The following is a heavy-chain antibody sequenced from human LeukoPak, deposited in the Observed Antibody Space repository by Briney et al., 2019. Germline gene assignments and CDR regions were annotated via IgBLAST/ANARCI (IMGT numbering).Heavy chain of an antibody. V-gene: IGHV3-21*01. J-gene: IGHJ5*02. CDR1: GFIFSNYN. Sequence: GGSLRLSCAASGFIFSNYNMNWVRQAPGKGLEWVSSISNRHNYTYYADSVKGRFTISRDNAKNSLYLQMNSLRAEDTAVYYCARDSSYYYGSGRPNWFDPWGRGTLVTVSS. CDR3: ARDSSYYYGSGRPNWFDP. CDR2: ISNRHNYT. D-gene: IGHD3-10*01.